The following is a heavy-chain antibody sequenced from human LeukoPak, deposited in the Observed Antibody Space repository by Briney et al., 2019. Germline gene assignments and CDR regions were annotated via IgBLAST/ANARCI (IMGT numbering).Heavy chain of an antibody. CDR3: AKGRYLLGSGKSKNWFDP. CDR1: GGSFSGYY. V-gene: IGHV4-34*01. Sequence: SETLSLTCAVYGGSFSGYYWSWIRQPPGKGLEWIGEVNHSGSTNYNPSLESRVTISVDTSKNQFSLKLSSVTAADTAVYYCAKGRYLLGSGKSKNWFDPWGREPWSPSPQ. CDR2: VNHSGST. D-gene: IGHD3-10*01. J-gene: IGHJ5*02.